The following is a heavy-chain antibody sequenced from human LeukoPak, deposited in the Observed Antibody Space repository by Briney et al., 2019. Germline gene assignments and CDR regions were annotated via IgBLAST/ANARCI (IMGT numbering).Heavy chain of an antibody. V-gene: IGHV4-34*01. Sequence: PSETLSLTCAVYGGSFSGYYWSWIRQPPGKGLEWIGEINHSGSTNYNPSLKSRVTISVDTSKNQFSLKLSSVTAADTAVYYCARSPGIAAAGTGFWFDPWGQGTLVTVSS. CDR2: INHSGST. CDR3: ARSPGIAAAGTGFWFDP. D-gene: IGHD6-13*01. CDR1: GGSFSGYY. J-gene: IGHJ5*02.